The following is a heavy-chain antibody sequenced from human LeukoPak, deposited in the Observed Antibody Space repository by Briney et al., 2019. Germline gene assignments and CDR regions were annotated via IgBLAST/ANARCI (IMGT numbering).Heavy chain of an antibody. CDR3: AKDGYTSSLNHPGAAEFDY. CDR2: MSGSGGST. CDR1: GFSFTTYA. J-gene: IGHJ4*02. Sequence: GGSLRLSCAAPGFSFTTYAMSWVRHAPGKGLEWVSAMSGSGGSTNYADSVEGRFTISRDDSKNTLYLQMNSLRAEDTAVYYCAKDGYTSSLNHPGAAEFDYRGQGTLVTVSS. D-gene: IGHD6-6*01. V-gene: IGHV3-23*01.